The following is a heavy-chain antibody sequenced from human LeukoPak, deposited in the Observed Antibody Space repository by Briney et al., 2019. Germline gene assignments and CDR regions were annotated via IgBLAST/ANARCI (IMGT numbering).Heavy chain of an antibody. D-gene: IGHD3-3*01. J-gene: IGHJ5*02. Sequence: SETLSLTCTVSGGSISSSSYYWGWIRQPPGKGLEWLGCIYYSGSTYYNPSLKSRVTISVDTSKNQFSLKLSSVTAADTAVYYCARDYDFWSASWFDPWGQGTLVTVSS. CDR2: IYYSGST. V-gene: IGHV4-39*01. CDR1: GGSISSSSYY. CDR3: ARDYDFWSASWFDP.